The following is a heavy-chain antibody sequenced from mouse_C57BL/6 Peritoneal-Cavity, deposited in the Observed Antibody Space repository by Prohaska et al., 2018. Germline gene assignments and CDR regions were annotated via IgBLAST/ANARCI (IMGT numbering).Heavy chain of an antibody. V-gene: IGHV11-2*01. J-gene: IGHJ1*03. Sequence: EVQLLETGGGLVQPGGSRGLSCEGSGFTFSGFWMSWVRQTPGKTLEWIGDINSDGSAINYAPSIKDRFTNFRDNDKSTLYLQMSNVRSEDTATYFCMRYGPYWYFDVWGTGTTVTVSS. CDR1: GFTFSGFW. CDR3: MRYGPYWYFDV. CDR2: INSDGSAI.